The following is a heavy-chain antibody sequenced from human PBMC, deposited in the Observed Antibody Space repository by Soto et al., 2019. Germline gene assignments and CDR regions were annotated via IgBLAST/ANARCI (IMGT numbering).Heavy chain of an antibody. D-gene: IGHD1-26*01. J-gene: IGHJ4*02. CDR1: GFTFSSYA. Sequence: EVQLLESGGGLVQPGGSLRLSCAASGFTFSSYAMSWVRQAPGKGLEWVSAISGSGGSTYYADSVKGRFTISRDNSKNTLYLQMNSLRAEDTAVYYCVRELLPVGELDYWGQGTLVTVSS. V-gene: IGHV3-23*01. CDR2: ISGSGGST. CDR3: VRELLPVGELDY.